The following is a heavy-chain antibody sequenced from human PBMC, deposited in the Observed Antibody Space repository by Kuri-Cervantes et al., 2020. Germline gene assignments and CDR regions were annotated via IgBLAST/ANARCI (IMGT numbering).Heavy chain of an antibody. CDR1: GFTFSSYG. CDR3: VMVRGVILTNYYGMDV. Sequence: GGSLRLSCAASGFTFSSYGMHWVRQAPGKGLEWVAVISYDGSNKYYADSMKGRFTISRDNSKNTLYLQMNSLRAEDTAVYYCVMVRGVILTNYYGMDVWGQGTTVTVSS. D-gene: IGHD3-10*01. V-gene: IGHV3-30*03. J-gene: IGHJ6*02. CDR2: ISYDGSNK.